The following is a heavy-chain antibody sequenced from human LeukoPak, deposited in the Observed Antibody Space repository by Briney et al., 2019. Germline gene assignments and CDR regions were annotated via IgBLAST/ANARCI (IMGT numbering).Heavy chain of an antibody. Sequence: SETLSLTCAVSGGSFSGYYWSWIRQPPGKGLEWIGEINHSGSTNYNPSLKSRVTISVDTSKNQFSLKLSSLTAADTAVYYCAGYYYDSSGYYTFEYWGQGTLVTVSS. V-gene: IGHV4-34*01. J-gene: IGHJ4*02. D-gene: IGHD3-22*01. CDR3: AGYYYDSSGYYTFEY. CDR2: INHSGST. CDR1: GGSFSGYY.